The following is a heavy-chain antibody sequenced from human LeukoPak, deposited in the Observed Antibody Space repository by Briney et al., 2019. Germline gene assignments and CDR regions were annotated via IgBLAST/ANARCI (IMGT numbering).Heavy chain of an antibody. J-gene: IGHJ6*03. Sequence: PGGSLRLSCAASGFTFSTYWVTWVRQTPGKGLEWVANIKLDGSEDYYVDSVKGRFTISRDNAKNSLYLQMNSLRAEDTAVYYCARDGGKDGSGKYYYYYYYMDVWGKGTTVTVSS. CDR1: GFTFSTYW. CDR3: ARDGGKDGSGKYYYYYYYMDV. CDR2: IKLDGSED. D-gene: IGHD3-10*01. V-gene: IGHV3-7*01.